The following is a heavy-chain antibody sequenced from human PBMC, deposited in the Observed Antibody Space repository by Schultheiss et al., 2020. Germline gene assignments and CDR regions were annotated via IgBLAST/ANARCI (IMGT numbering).Heavy chain of an antibody. V-gene: IGHV3-35*01. CDR1: GFTFSNSD. Sequence: GGSLRLSCAASGFTFSNSDMNWVHQAPGKGLEWVSGVSWNGSRTHYADSVKGRFIISRDNSRNTLYLQMNSLRAEDTAVYYCASLIYGSGSYYTIPDYWGQGTLVTVYS. D-gene: IGHD3-10*01. CDR2: VSWNGSRT. J-gene: IGHJ4*02. CDR3: ASLIYGSGSYYTIPDY.